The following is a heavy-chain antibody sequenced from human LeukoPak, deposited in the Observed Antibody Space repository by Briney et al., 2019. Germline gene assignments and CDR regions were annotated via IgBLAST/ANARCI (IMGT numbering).Heavy chain of an antibody. CDR1: GGSISSGGYY. CDR2: IYYSGST. CDR3: ARAMGRYYDFWSGYYLYNWFDP. D-gene: IGHD3-3*01. Sequence: SQTLSLTCIVSGGSISSGGYYWSWIRQHPGKGLEWIGYIYYSGSTYYNPSLKSRVTISVDTSKNQFSLKLSSVTAADTAVYYCARAMGRYYDFWSGYYLYNWFDPWGQGTLVTVSS. V-gene: IGHV4-31*03. J-gene: IGHJ5*02.